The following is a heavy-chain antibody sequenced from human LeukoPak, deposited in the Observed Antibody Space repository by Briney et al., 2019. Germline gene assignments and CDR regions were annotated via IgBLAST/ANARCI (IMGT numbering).Heavy chain of an antibody. J-gene: IGHJ4*02. CDR2: IWYDGSNK. V-gene: IGHV3-33*08. CDR1: GFTFNIYW. Sequence: GSLRLSCETSGFTFNIYWMNWVRQAPGKGLEWVALIWYDGSNKYYADSVKGRFTISRDNSENTLYLQMNSLRADDTAVYYCARDLYGDYYFDYWGQGTLVTVSS. CDR3: ARDLYGDYYFDY. D-gene: IGHD4-17*01.